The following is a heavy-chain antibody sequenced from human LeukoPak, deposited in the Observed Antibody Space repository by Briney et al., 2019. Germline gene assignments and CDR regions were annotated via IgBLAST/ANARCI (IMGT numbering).Heavy chain of an antibody. CDR1: GYTFTSCG. Sequence: ASVKVSCKASGYTFTSCGISWVRQAPGQGLEWMGWISAYNGNTNYAQKLQGRVTVTTDTSTSTVYMELRSLRSDDTALYYCARGDDAFDFWGQGTMVTVSS. J-gene: IGHJ3*01. CDR3: ARGDDAFDF. V-gene: IGHV1-18*01. CDR2: ISAYNGNT.